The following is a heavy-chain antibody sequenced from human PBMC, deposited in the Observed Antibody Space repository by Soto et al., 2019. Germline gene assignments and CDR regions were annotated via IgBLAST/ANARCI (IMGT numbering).Heavy chain of an antibody. J-gene: IGHJ6*03. CDR3: LSGYDGYYYYMDV. Sequence: QLQLQESGPGLVKPSETLSLTCTVSGGSISSSSYYWGWIRQPPGKGLEWIGSIYYSGSTYYNPSLKSRVTISVDTSKNQFSLKLSSVTAADTAVYYCLSGYDGYYYYMDVWGKGTTVTVSS. D-gene: IGHD5-12*01. CDR2: IYYSGST. CDR1: GGSISSSSYY. V-gene: IGHV4-39*01.